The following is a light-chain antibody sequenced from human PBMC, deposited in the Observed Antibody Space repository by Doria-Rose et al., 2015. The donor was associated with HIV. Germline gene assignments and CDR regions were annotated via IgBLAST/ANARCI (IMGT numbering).Light chain of an antibody. V-gene: IGLV2-14*01. CDR3: TSYTYIDTYV. J-gene: IGLJ1*01. CDR1: SSDVGAYNY. Sequence: QSVLIQPSSVSGSPGQSITISCTGTSSDVGAYNYVSWYQLHSCKTPKLMIYDVSDRPSGVSHRFSGSKSGNTASLTISRLQAEDEADYYCTSYTYIDTYVFGTGATVTVL. CDR2: DVS.